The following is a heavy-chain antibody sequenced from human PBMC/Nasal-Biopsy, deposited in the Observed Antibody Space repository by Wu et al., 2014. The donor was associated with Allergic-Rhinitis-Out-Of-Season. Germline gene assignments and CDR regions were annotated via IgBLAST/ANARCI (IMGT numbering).Heavy chain of an antibody. J-gene: IGHJ5*02. CDR3: ARDRAGEYSSSWHL. V-gene: IGHV4-39*07. D-gene: IGHD6-13*01. CDR1: GGSVSGGYYY. CDR2: VYYSGST. Sequence: TLSLTCSVSGGSVSGGYYYWGWIRQAPGKGLEWIGSVYYSGSTNYNPSLKSRATISLDTPKNQFSLKVTSVTAADTAVYYCARDRAGEYSSSWHLWGQGTLISVSS.